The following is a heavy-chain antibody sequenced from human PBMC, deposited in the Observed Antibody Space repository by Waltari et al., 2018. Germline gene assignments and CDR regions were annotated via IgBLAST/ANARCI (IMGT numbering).Heavy chain of an antibody. J-gene: IGHJ5*02. Sequence: QVQLVESGGGVVQPGLSLRLSCAASGLSLSHFGMHWVRQAPGKGLEWVALASFDGSTTYYADSVRGRFTISRDNSKNTLYLDINTLRVDDTAIYYCAKDAFGNTYLDHWGQGTLVTVSS. CDR2: ASFDGSTT. V-gene: IGHV3-30*02. CDR1: GLSLSHFG. CDR3: AKDAFGNTYLDH. D-gene: IGHD3-10*01.